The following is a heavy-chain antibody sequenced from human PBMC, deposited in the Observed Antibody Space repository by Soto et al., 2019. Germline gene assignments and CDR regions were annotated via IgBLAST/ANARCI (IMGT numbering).Heavy chain of an antibody. CDR1: GGTFSSYA. CDR3: ARGRYDILTGYYKAPPYYYYGMDV. CDR2: IIPNFGTA. Sequence: ASVKVSCKASGGTFSSYAISWVRQAPGQGLEWMGGIIPNFGTANYAQKFQGRVTITADESTSTAYLELSSLRSEDTAVYYCARGRYDILTGYYKAPPYYYYGMDVWGQGTTVTVSS. J-gene: IGHJ6*02. D-gene: IGHD3-9*01. V-gene: IGHV1-69*13.